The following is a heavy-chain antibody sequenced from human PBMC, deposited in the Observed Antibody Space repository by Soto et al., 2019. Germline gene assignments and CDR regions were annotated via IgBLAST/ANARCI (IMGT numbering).Heavy chain of an antibody. CDR3: AKGGNLLVEGDDY. CDR1: GFTFDDYA. D-gene: IGHD3-16*01. CDR2: ISWNSGSI. V-gene: IGHV3-9*01. J-gene: IGHJ4*02. Sequence: EVQLVESGGGLVQPGRSLRLSCAASGFTFDDYAMHWVRQAPGKGLEWVSGISWNSGSIGYADSVKGRFTISRDNAKNSLYLQMNSLRAEETALYYCAKGGNLLVEGDDYWGQGTRITVSS.